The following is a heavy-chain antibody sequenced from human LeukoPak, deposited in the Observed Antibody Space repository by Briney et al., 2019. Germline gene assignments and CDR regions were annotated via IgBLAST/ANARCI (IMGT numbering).Heavy chain of an antibody. CDR1: GFTFSSYG. Sequence: PGGSLRLSCAASGFTFSSYGMHWVRQAPGKGLEWVAVIWYDGSNKYYADSVKGRFTISRDNSKNTLYLQINSLRAEDTAVYYCARDRPFCSGGSCYSYFDYWGQGTLVTVSS. CDR2: IWYDGSNK. V-gene: IGHV3-33*01. CDR3: ARDRPFCSGGSCYSYFDY. J-gene: IGHJ4*02. D-gene: IGHD2-15*01.